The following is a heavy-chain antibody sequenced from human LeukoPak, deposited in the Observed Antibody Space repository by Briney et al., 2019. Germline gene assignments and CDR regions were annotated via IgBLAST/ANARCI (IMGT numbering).Heavy chain of an antibody. J-gene: IGHJ3*02. CDR1: GFTFGTYW. Sequence: GGSLRLSCAASGFTFGTYWMTWVRQAPGKGLEWVANINQDGSGEHVDSVKGRFTISRDNAKNSLYLQMNSLTAEDTAVYYCARDPYDSTAYGAFDIWGQGTMVTVSS. CDR2: INQDGSG. D-gene: IGHD3-22*01. V-gene: IGHV3-7*01. CDR3: ARDPYDSTAYGAFDI.